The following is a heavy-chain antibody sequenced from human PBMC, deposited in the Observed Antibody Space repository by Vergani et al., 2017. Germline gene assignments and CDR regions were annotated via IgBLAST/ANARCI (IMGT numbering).Heavy chain of an antibody. CDR2: IIPILGIA. CDR3: ASGPFNRIAVAGSGFDY. J-gene: IGHJ4*02. Sequence: QVQLVQSGAEVKKPGSSVKVSCKASGGTFSSYAISWVRQAPGQGLEWMGRIIPILGIANYAQKFQGRVTLTADNSTSTAYMERSSLRSEDTALDYCASGPFNRIAVAGSGFDYGGQGTLVTVS. D-gene: IGHD6-19*01. V-gene: IGHV1-69*04. CDR1: GGTFSSYA.